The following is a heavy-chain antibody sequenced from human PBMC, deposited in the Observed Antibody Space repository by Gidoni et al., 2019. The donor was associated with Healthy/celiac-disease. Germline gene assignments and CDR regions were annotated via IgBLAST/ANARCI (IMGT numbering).Heavy chain of an antibody. V-gene: IGHV4-39*07. CDR3: ARDGGLYCSGGSCYSY. Sequence: QLQLQESGPGLVKPSETLSLTCTVSGGSISSSSYYWGWIRQPPGKGLEWIGSIYYSGSTYYNPSLKSRVTISVDTSKNQFSLKLSSVTAADTAVYYCARDGGLYCSGGSCYSYWGQGTLVTVSS. J-gene: IGHJ4*02. CDR2: IYYSGST. D-gene: IGHD2-15*01. CDR1: GGSISSSSYY.